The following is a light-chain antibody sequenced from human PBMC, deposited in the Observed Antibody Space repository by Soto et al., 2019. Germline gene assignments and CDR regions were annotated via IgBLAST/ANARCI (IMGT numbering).Light chain of an antibody. Sequence: EIVLTQSPGTLSLSPGESATLSCRATRSVNSNYLAWYQQKPGQAPRLLIYDASGRATGIPDRFSGTGSGTDFTLSISMLEPEDFAVYYCQLYGSSPRTFGQGTNVEIK. CDR3: QLYGSSPRT. CDR1: RSVNSNY. J-gene: IGKJ1*01. V-gene: IGKV3-20*01. CDR2: DAS.